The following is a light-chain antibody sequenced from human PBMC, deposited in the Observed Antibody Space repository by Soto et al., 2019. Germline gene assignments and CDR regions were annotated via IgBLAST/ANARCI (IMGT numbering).Light chain of an antibody. CDR3: QQYDYSRT. CDR1: QSIAAS. CDR2: DVS. V-gene: IGKV1-5*01. Sequence: DIQMTQSPSSLSASVGDSVTITCRAGQSIAASLAWYQLKPGEAPKLLIYDVSNLESGVPSRFSGSGSGTEFSLTIRSLHPDDFATYYCQQYDYSRTFGQGTKVDIK. J-gene: IGKJ1*01.